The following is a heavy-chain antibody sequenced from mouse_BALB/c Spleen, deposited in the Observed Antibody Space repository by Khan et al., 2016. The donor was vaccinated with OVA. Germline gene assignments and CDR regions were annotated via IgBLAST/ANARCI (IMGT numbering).Heavy chain of an antibody. D-gene: IGHD1-1*01. V-gene: IGHV1-7*01. CDR3: ANHGSSSSWLTY. CDR2: INPSTGYT. Sequence: QVQLKQSGAELAKPGASVKMSCKASGYTFTSYWMHWVKQRPGQGLEWIGYINPSTGYTEYNQRFKDKATLTADKSSSTAYMQLSSLTSEESAIYYCANHGSSSSWLTYWDQATLVTVSA. J-gene: IGHJ3*01. CDR1: GYTFTSYW.